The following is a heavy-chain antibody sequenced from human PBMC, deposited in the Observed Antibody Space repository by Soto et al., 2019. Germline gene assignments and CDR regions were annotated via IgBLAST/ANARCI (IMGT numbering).Heavy chain of an antibody. CDR3: AKNRLLKWDLPGVRAYDAFDV. Sequence: QLQLQESGPGLVKPSETLSLTCTVSGVSISNNTYYWVWIRQSPGKGLEWIGRIYYNGNTYYNPSLKSRVTISVDTSRNQFSLKLSSVTAADTAVYYCAKNRLLKWDLPGVRAYDAFDVWGQGTMVTVSS. D-gene: IGHD1-26*01. CDR2: IYYNGNT. V-gene: IGHV4-39*01. CDR1: GVSISNNTYY. J-gene: IGHJ3*01.